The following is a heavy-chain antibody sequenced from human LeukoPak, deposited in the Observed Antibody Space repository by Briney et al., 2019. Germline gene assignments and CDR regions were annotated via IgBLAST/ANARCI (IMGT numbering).Heavy chain of an antibody. CDR3: AKDGRYSSGWYVQAFDI. Sequence: PGGSLRLSCAASGFTVSSNYMSWVRQAPGKGLEWVSAISGSGGSTYYADSVKGRFTISRDNSKNTLYLQMNSLRAEDTAVYYCAKDGRYSSGWYVQAFDIWGQGTMVTVSS. J-gene: IGHJ3*02. CDR2: ISGSGGST. V-gene: IGHV3-23*01. CDR1: GFTVSSNY. D-gene: IGHD6-19*01.